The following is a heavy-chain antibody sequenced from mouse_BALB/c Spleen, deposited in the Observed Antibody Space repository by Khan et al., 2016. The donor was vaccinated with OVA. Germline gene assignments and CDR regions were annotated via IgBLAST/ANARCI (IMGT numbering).Heavy chain of an antibody. CDR1: GFSLTTYG. CDR2: IWSGGNT. CDR3: ARNSYMYDFTY. D-gene: IGHD2-14*01. V-gene: IGHV2-2*01. J-gene: IGHJ3*01. Sequence: QVQLKESGPGLVQPSQSLSITCTVSGFSLTTYGVHWVRQSPGKGLEWLGLIWSGGNTDYNAAFISRLSISKDNSKRQVFIKMSSLQADDTAMYYCARNSYMYDFTYWGQGTLVTVSA.